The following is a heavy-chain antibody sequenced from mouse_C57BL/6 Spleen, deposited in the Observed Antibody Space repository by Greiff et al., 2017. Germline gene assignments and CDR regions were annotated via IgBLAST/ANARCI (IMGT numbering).Heavy chain of an antibody. Sequence: EVQLVESGPGLVNPSQSLSLTCSVTGYSITSGYYWNWIRQFPGNKLEWMGYLSYDGSNNYNPSLKNRIAITRDTSKNQFFLKLNSVTTEDTATYYGARDENYYGSSYDYWGQGTTLTVSS. CDR2: LSYDGSN. V-gene: IGHV3-6*01. CDR1: GYSITSGYY. J-gene: IGHJ2*01. D-gene: IGHD1-1*01. CDR3: ARDENYYGSSYDY.